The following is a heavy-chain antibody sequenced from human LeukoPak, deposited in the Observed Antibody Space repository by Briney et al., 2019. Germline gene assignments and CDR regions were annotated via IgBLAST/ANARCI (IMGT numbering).Heavy chain of an antibody. Sequence: GGSLRLSCAASGFTFSSYAMSWVRQAPGKGLEWVSAISGSGGSTYYADSVKGRLTIPRDNSKNTLYLQMNSLRAEDTAVYYCAREGSSGWYMDRTIWGQGTLVTVSS. CDR3: AREGSSGWYMDRTI. J-gene: IGHJ4*02. CDR1: GFTFSSYA. V-gene: IGHV3-23*01. CDR2: ISGSGGST. D-gene: IGHD6-19*01.